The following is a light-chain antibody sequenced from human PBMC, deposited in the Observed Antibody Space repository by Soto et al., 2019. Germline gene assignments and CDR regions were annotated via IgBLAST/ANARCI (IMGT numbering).Light chain of an antibody. CDR1: SSNIGSNY. CDR2: RNS. J-gene: IGLJ2*01. V-gene: IGLV1-47*01. Sequence: QSVLTQPPSASVTPGQRVTISCSGSSSNIGSNYVYWYQQLPGTVPQLLIYRNSERPSGVPDRFSGSKSGTSASLAISGLLSEDEADYYCAAWDDSLSGVVFGGGTKLTV. CDR3: AAWDDSLSGVV.